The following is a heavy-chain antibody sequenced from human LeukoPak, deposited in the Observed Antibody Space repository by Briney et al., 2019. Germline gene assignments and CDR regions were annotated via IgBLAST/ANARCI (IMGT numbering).Heavy chain of an antibody. CDR1: GFXFRSYE. D-gene: IGHD5-18*01. CDR2: ISSSGSTI. Sequence: PGGSLRLSCAASGFXFRSYEMNWGRQAPGKGLEWVSYISSSGSTIYYAEFVKGRFTISRDNAKNSLYLQMNSLRAEDTAVYYCARKGGYGLDFDYWGQGTLVTVSS. CDR3: ARKGGYGLDFDY. J-gene: IGHJ4*02. V-gene: IGHV3-48*03.